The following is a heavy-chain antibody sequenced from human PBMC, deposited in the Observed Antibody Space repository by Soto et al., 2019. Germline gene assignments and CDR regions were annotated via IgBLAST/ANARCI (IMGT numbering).Heavy chain of an antibody. D-gene: IGHD2-15*01. V-gene: IGHV1-18*01. CDR3: VVAAPPSSFDY. J-gene: IGHJ4*02. CDR1: GYTFTSYG. CDR2: ISAYNGNT. Sequence: QVQLVQSGAEVKKPGASVKVSCKASGYTFTSYGISWVRQAPGQGLEWMGRISAYNGNTNYAQKPQGRATMTTDTSTSPAYIELTSLRSDDTAVSYFVVAAPPSSFDYWGQGTLVTVSS.